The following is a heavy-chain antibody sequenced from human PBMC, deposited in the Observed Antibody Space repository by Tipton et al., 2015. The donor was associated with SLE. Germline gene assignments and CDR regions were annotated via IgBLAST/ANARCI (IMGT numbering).Heavy chain of an antibody. J-gene: IGHJ4*02. Sequence: SLRLSCAASGFTFSNYAMHWVRQAAGKGLEWVALISYYGSNTYYADSVKGRFTISRDNSKSTLDLQMKSLKTEDTALYYCTRGYHIDFWGQGTLVTVYS. D-gene: IGHD5-12*01. V-gene: IGHV3-30-3*01. CDR3: TRGYHIDF. CDR1: GFTFSNYA. CDR2: ISYYGSNT.